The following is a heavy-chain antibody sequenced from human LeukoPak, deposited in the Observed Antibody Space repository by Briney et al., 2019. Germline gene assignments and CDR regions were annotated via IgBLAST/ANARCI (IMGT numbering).Heavy chain of an antibody. D-gene: IGHD5-24*01. J-gene: IGHJ4*02. CDR3: SRLSPDGYNPFDFDY. CDR2: IRSEANSFTT. CDR1: GFSFSGSA. Sequence: GGSLRLSCAASGFSFSGSAMHWVRQASGKGLEWVGRIRSEANSFTTTYAASVKGRFTISRDDSKNTAYLQMNSLKTEDTAVYYCSRLSPDGYNPFDFDYWGQGTLVTVSS. V-gene: IGHV3-73*01.